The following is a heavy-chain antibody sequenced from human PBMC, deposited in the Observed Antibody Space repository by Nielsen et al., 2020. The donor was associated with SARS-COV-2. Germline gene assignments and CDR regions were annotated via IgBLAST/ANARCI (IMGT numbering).Heavy chain of an antibody. D-gene: IGHD3-22*01. Sequence: SETLSLTCTVSGASISNYYWSWIRQPPGMGLEWIGYISHRGGTNYSPSLKSRVAISIDTSMNQFSLRLSSVTAADTAVYYCAKQIITMIVVVITYFDYWGQGTLVTVSS. V-gene: IGHV4-59*08. J-gene: IGHJ4*02. CDR1: GASISNYY. CDR3: AKQIITMIVVVITYFDY. CDR2: ISHRGGT.